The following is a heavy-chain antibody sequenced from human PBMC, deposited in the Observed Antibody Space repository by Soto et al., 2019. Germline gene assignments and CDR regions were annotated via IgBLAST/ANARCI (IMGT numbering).Heavy chain of an antibody. V-gene: IGHV4-34*01. CDR1: GGSFRGYY. J-gene: IGHJ6*02. D-gene: IGHD3-3*01. CDR2: INHSGST. CDR3: ARDVWSGYYPGLRGYYYGMDV. Sequence: PSETLSLTCAVYGGSFRGYYLSWIRQPPGKGLEWIGEINHSGSTNYNPSLKSRVTISVDTSKNQFSLKPSSVTAADTAVYYCARDVWSGYYPGLRGYYYGMDVWGQGTTVTVSS.